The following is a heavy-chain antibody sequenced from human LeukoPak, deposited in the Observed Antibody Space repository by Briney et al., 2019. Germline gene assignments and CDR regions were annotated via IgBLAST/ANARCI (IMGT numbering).Heavy chain of an antibody. CDR1: GGSFSGYY. J-gene: IGHJ4*02. Sequence: SETLSLTCAVYGGSFSGYYWSWIRQPPGKGLEWIGEINHSGITNYNPSLKSRVTMSLDTSKSQFSLKLSSVTAADMALYYCARGVVGVIEVRVYYVDYWGQGTLVTVSS. CDR2: INHSGIT. D-gene: IGHD3-3*01. V-gene: IGHV4-34*01. CDR3: ARGVVGVIEVRVYYVDY.